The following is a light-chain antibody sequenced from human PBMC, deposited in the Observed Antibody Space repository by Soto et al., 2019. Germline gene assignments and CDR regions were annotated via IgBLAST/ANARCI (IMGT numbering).Light chain of an antibody. J-gene: IGLJ2*01. V-gene: IGLV2-8*01. CDR2: EVT. CDR3: SSYAGSNNLV. CDR1: SSDVGGYKY. Sequence: ALTQPPSASGSPGQSVTISCTGTSSDVGGYKYVSWYQQYPGKAPRLMIYEVTKRPSGVPDRFSGSKSGNTASLTVSGLQAEDEADYYCSSYAGSNNLVFGGGTKLTVL.